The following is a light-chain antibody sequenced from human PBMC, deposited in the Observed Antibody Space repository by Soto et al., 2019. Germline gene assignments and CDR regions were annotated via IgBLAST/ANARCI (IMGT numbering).Light chain of an antibody. CDR2: DVS. CDR3: SSYSSSSTRVV. J-gene: IGLJ2*01. Sequence: QPVLTQPASVSGSPGQSITISCTGTSSDVGGYNYVSWYQQHRGKAPKLMIYDVSNRPSGVSNRFSGSKSGNTASLTIYGLQAEDEADYYCSSYSSSSTRVVYGGGTKVTVL. V-gene: IGLV2-14*01. CDR1: SSDVGGYNY.